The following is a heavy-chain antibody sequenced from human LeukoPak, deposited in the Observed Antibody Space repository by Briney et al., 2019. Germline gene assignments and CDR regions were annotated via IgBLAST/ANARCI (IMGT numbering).Heavy chain of an antibody. V-gene: IGHV1-69*13. Sequence: SVKVSCKASGGTFSSYAISWVRQAPGQGLEWMGGIIPIFGTANYAQKFQGRVTITADESTSTAHMELSSLRSEDTAVYYCARWELQMGPFGYWGQGTLVTVSS. J-gene: IGHJ4*02. CDR2: IIPIFGTA. CDR1: GGTFSSYA. CDR3: ARWELQMGPFGY. D-gene: IGHD1-26*01.